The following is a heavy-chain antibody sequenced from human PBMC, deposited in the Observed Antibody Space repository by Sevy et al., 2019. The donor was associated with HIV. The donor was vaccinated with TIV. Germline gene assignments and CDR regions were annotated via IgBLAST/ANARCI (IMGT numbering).Heavy chain of an antibody. J-gene: IGHJ3*02. Sequence: SETLSLTCTVSGGSISSYYWSWIRQPAGKGLEWIGRIYTSGCTNYNPSLKSRVTMSVDTSKNQFSLRLSSVTAADTAVYYCARDSGTRKDIVVVPAAMHAFDIWGHGTMVTVSS. V-gene: IGHV4-4*07. D-gene: IGHD2-2*01. CDR3: ARDSGTRKDIVVVPAAMHAFDI. CDR1: GGSISSYY. CDR2: IYTSGCT.